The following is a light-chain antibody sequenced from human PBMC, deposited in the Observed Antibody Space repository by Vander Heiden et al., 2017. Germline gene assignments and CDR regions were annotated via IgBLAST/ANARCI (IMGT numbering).Light chain of an antibody. CDR1: QSVLHSSNNKNY. CDR3: QQYYSTPQT. Sequence: DIVMTQSPDSLAASLGARATITCRSSQSVLHSSNNKNYLAWYQQKPGQPPKLLIYWASTRESGVPDRFIGSGSGTDFTLTISSLQAEDVAVYYCQQYYSTPQTFGQGTKVEIK. CDR2: WAS. J-gene: IGKJ1*01. V-gene: IGKV4-1*01.